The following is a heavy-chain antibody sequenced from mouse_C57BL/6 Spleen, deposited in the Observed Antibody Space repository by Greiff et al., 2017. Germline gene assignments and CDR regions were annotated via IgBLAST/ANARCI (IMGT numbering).Heavy chain of an antibody. CDR1: GYTFTDYY. Sequence: VQLQQSGPELVKPGASVKISCKASGYTFTDYYMNRVKQSHGKSLEWIGDINPNNGGTSYNQKFKGKATLTVDKSSSTAYMELRSLTSEDSAVYYCARGGYYGNGAYWYFDVWGTGTTVTVSS. V-gene: IGHV1-26*01. CDR3: ARGGYYGNGAYWYFDV. D-gene: IGHD2-1*01. J-gene: IGHJ1*03. CDR2: INPNNGGT.